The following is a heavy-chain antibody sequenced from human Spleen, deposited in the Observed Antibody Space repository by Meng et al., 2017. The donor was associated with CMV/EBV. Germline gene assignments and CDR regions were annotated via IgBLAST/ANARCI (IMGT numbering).Heavy chain of an antibody. V-gene: IGHV3-30*19. CDR3: AREYYDFWSGYSSGGYFDY. CDR2: ISYDGSNK. D-gene: IGHD3-3*01. Sequence: GGSLRLSCTASGFTFIPYGMHWVRQAPGKGLEWVAVISYDGSNKYYADSVKGRFTISRDNSKNTLYLQMNSLRAEDTAVYYCAREYYDFWSGYSSGGYFDYWGQGTLVTVSS. J-gene: IGHJ4*02. CDR1: GFTFIPYG.